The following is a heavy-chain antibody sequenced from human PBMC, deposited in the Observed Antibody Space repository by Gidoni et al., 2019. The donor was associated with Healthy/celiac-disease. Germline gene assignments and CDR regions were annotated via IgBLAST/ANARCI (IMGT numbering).Heavy chain of an antibody. J-gene: IGHJ6*02. CDR3: ARPDCSGGSCYSPTHYYYYGMDV. D-gene: IGHD2-15*01. Sequence: QVQLVQSGSELKKPGASVKVSCKASGYTFTSYAMNWVRQAPGKGLEWMGWINTNTGNPTYAQGFTGRFVFSLDTSVSTAYLQISSLKAEDTAVYYCARPDCSGGSCYSPTHYYYYGMDVWGQGTTVTVSS. CDR2: INTNTGNP. CDR1: GYTFTSYA. V-gene: IGHV7-4-1*02.